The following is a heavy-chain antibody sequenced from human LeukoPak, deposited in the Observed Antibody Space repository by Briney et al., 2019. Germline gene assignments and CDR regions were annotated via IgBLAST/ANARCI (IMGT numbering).Heavy chain of an antibody. CDR3: ITGYSSHCYNEGNS. D-gene: IGHD6-19*01. J-gene: IGHJ4*02. V-gene: IGHV3-7*01. CDR1: AFSLSRFW. CDR2: IKPDESLE. Sequence: GGSLRLSCVPSAFSLSRFWMILVRLAPATGMEWVAVIKPDESLEYYLDSVKGRFTISRDNAKNSLYLQMNSLRPARTAVYFCITGYSSHCYNEGNSWGQGILVTVSS.